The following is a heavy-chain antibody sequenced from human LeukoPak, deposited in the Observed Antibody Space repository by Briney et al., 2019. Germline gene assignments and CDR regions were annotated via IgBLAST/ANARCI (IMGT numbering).Heavy chain of an antibody. CDR1: GFTFSSYS. Sequence: KTGGSLRLSCAASGFTFSSYSMNWVRQAPGKGLEWVSSISSSSSYIYYADSVKGRFTISRDNAKNSLYLQMNSLRAEDTAVYYCAKDGMDSSGYSETPLLHYWGQGTLVTVSS. J-gene: IGHJ4*02. D-gene: IGHD3-22*01. CDR2: ISSSSSYI. V-gene: IGHV3-21*01. CDR3: AKDGMDSSGYSETPLLHY.